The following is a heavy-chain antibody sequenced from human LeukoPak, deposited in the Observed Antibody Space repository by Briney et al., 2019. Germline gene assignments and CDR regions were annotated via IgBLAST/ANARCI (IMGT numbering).Heavy chain of an antibody. CDR1: GGSTYGDNW. V-gene: IGHV4-4*02. CDR3: AKGDRGGWLDFDS. J-gene: IGHJ4*02. D-gene: IGHD3-22*01. Sequence: SGNLSGTFAVSGGSTYGDNWWSQDRQAPGKGLEWIGEVDHSGRTNYSPSLKSRVTISECKSKKQFSLIMTSVTAADTAVYYCAKGDRGGWLDFDSWGQGTLATVSS. CDR2: VDHSGRT.